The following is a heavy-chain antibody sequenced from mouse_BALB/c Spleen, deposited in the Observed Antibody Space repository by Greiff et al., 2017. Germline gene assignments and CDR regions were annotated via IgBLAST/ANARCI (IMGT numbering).Heavy chain of an antibody. V-gene: IGHV5-4*02. CDR1: GFTFSDYY. D-gene: IGHD1-1*01. J-gene: IGHJ3*01. CDR2: ISDGGSYT. CDR3: ARDYYYGSSPAWFAY. Sequence: EVKLMESGGGLVKPGGSLKLSCAASGFTFSDYYMYWVRQTPEKRLEWVATISDGGSYTYYPDSVKGRFTISRDNAKNNLYLQMSSLKSEDTAMYYCARDYYYGSSPAWFAYWGQGTLVTVSA.